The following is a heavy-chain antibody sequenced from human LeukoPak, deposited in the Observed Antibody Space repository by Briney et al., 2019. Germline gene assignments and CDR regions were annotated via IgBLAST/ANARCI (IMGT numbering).Heavy chain of an antibody. CDR2: MYYSGSS. Sequence: SEALSLTCTVSGGSISSSSYYWGWIRQPPGKGLEWIGSMYYSGSSYYNPSLKSRVTISGDTPKNQFSLKLSSVTAADTAVYYCARRAVDSGAFDIWGQGIMVTVSS. V-gene: IGHV4-39*01. CDR1: GGSISSSSYY. CDR3: ARRAVDSGAFDI. J-gene: IGHJ3*02. D-gene: IGHD6-19*01.